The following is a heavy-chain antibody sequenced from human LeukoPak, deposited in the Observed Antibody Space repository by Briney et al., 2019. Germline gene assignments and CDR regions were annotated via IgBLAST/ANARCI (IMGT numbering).Heavy chain of an antibody. CDR2: ISYDGSNK. D-gene: IGHD3-16*01. CDR3: ARDRFTLGY. CDR1: GFTFSAHG. J-gene: IGHJ4*02. Sequence: PGGSLRLSCAASGFTFSAHGMTWVRQAPGKGLEWVAVISYDGSNKYYADSVKGRFTSSRDNSKNTLYLQMNSLRAEDTALYYCARDRFTLGYWGQGTLVTVSS. V-gene: IGHV3-30*03.